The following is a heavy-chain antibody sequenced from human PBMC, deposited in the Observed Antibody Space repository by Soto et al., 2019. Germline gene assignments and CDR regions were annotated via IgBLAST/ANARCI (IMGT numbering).Heavy chain of an antibody. J-gene: IGHJ4*02. CDR1: SGSIGSSHW. D-gene: IGHD6-19*01. CDR3: ARARKNYNSGWSFDD. CDR2: IYYSGST. Sequence: QVQLQESGPGLVKPSETLSLTCDVSSGSIGSSHWWSWLRQPPGKGLEWIGEIYYSGSTNYNSSRESRATISVDKSKHQFALKLTSVTGAYTSIYYCARARKNYNSGWSFDDWGQGTLVTVSS. V-gene: IGHV4-4*02.